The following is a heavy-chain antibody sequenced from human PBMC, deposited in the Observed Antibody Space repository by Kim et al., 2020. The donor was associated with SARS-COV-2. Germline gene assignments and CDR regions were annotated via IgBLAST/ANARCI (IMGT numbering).Heavy chain of an antibody. V-gene: IGHV4-39*01. CDR3: ARLGVTATRWFDP. Sequence: TPSLKSRFTISVDTSKNQFSLKVRSVTAEDTAVYYCARLGVTATRWFDPWGQGTLVTVSS. J-gene: IGHJ5*02. D-gene: IGHD2-21*02.